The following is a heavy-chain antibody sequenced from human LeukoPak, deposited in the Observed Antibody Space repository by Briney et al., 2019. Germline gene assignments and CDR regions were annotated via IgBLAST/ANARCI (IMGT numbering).Heavy chain of an antibody. Sequence: SETLSLTCTVSGGSISSSSYYWGWIRQPPGKGLEWIGSIYYSGSTYYNPSLKSRVTISVDTSKNQFSLKLSSVTAADTAVYYCARAYYYGSGSYYFQHWGQGTLVTVSS. CDR3: ARAYYYGSGSYYFQH. CDR1: GGSISSSSYY. D-gene: IGHD3-10*01. V-gene: IGHV4-39*07. CDR2: IYYSGST. J-gene: IGHJ1*01.